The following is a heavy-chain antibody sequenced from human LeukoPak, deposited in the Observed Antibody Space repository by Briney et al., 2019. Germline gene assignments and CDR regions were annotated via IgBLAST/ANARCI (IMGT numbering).Heavy chain of an antibody. CDR2: ISWNSGSI. Sequence: GRSLRLSCAASGFTFDGYAMHWVRQAPGEGLEWVSGISWNSGSIGYADSVKGRFTISRDNAKNFLYLQMNSLRAEDTAVYYCGRSGGGIYSYGYYWGQGTLVTVSS. CDR1: GFTFDGYA. J-gene: IGHJ4*02. V-gene: IGHV3-9*01. CDR3: GRSGGGIYSYGYY. D-gene: IGHD5-18*01.